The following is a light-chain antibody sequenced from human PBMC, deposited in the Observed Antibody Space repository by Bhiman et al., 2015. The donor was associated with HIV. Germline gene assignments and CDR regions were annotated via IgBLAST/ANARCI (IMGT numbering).Light chain of an antibody. J-gene: IGLJ2*01. CDR1: SLRTNY. Sequence: SSELTQDPSVSVALGQTVKITCQGDSLRTNYASWYQKKPGQAPRLVLYGKNNRPSGIPDRFSGSKSGNTASLTISGLQAEDEADYYCSSYTSSTGAFGGGTKLTVL. CDR3: SSYTSSTGA. V-gene: IGLV3-19*01. CDR2: GKN.